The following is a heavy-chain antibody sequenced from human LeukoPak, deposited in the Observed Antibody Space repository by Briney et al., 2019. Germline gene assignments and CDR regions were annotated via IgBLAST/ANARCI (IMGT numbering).Heavy chain of an antibody. D-gene: IGHD6-13*01. CDR1: GYTFTSYA. V-gene: IGHV7-4-1*02. J-gene: IGHJ6*02. CDR2: INTNTGNP. Sequence: ASVKVSCKASGYTFTSYAMNWVRQAPGQGLEWMGWINTNTGNPTYAQGFTGRFVFSLDTSVSTAYLQISSLKAEDTAVYYCARQPSGIAAAGYYYYYGMDVWGQGTTVTVS. CDR3: ARQPSGIAAAGYYYYYGMDV.